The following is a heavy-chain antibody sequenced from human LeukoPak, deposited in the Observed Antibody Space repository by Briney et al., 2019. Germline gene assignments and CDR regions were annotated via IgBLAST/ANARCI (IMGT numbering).Heavy chain of an antibody. V-gene: IGHV3-30*07. CDR3: AREDRGWYPAY. CDR1: GFSFGDYA. D-gene: IGHD6-19*01. Sequence: GRSLRLSSAASGFSFGDYAMHWVRQAPGKGLEWVALISYDGRDEYYADSVKGRFTISRDNPKNTVSLQMNSLRPEDTAVYYCAREDRGWYPAYWGQGTLVTVSS. CDR2: ISYDGRDE. J-gene: IGHJ4*02.